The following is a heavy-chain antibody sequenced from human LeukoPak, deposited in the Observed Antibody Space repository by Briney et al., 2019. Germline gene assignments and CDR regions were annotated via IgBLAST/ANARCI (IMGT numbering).Heavy chain of an antibody. D-gene: IGHD3-22*01. CDR3: ASSNYYDSSGYYYVTFDY. J-gene: IGHJ4*02. CDR2: IYYSGNT. Sequence: SETLSLTCTVSGDSINSNSHYWGWIRQPPGRGLEWIGSIYYSGNTYYNPSLKSRVTVSVDTSKNQFSLKLSSVTAADTAVYYCASSNYYDSSGYYYVTFDYWGQGTLVTVPS. V-gene: IGHV4-39*07. CDR1: GDSINSNSHY.